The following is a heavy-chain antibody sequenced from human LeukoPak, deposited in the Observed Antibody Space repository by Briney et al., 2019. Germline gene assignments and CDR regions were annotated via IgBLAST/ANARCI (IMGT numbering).Heavy chain of an antibody. D-gene: IGHD6-19*01. Sequence: PSETLSLTCAVYGGSFSGYYWSWIRLPPGKGLEWIGEINHSGSTNYNPSLKSRVTISVDTSKNQFSLKLNSVTAADTAVCYCARHKSSGWYVYVLDYWGQGTLVTVSS. CDR1: GGSFSGYY. V-gene: IGHV4-34*01. J-gene: IGHJ4*02. CDR3: ARHKSSGWYVYVLDY. CDR2: INHSGST.